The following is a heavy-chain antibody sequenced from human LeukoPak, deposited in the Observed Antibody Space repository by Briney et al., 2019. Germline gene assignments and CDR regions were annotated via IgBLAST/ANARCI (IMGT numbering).Heavy chain of an antibody. V-gene: IGHV3-23*01. D-gene: IGHD3-22*01. J-gene: IGHJ4*02. CDR3: ATADYYDSSGYYRGSDY. CDR2: ISGSGGST. CDR1: GFTFSCYA. Sequence: SGGSLRLSCAASGFTFSCYAMSWVRQAPGKGLEWVSAISGSGGSTYYADSVKGRFTISRDNSKNTLYLQMNSLRAEDTAVYYCATADYYDSSGYYRGSDYWGRGTLVTVSS.